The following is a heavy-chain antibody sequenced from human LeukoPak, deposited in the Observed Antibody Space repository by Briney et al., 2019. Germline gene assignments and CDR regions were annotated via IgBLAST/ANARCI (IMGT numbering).Heavy chain of an antibody. V-gene: IGHV3-30*18. Sequence: GGSLRLSCAASGFTFSSYGMHWVRQAPGKGLEWVAVISYDGGNKYYADSVKGRFTISRDNSKNTLYLQMNSLRAEDTAVYYCAKDKGASFSSPFDYWGQGTLVTVSS. D-gene: IGHD4/OR15-4a*01. CDR3: AKDKGASFSSPFDY. J-gene: IGHJ4*02. CDR1: GFTFSSYG. CDR2: ISYDGGNK.